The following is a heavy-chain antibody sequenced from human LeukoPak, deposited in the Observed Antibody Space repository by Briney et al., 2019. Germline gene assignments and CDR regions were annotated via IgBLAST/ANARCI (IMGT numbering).Heavy chain of an antibody. CDR3: ARGGRDTAMDPPKDY. CDR1: GFTFSSYT. J-gene: IGHJ4*02. D-gene: IGHD5-18*01. V-gene: IGHV3-30-3*01. Sequence: GGSLRLSCAASGFTFSSYTMHWVRQAPGKGLEWVAVISYDGSNKYYADSVKGRFTISRDNSKNTLYLQMNSLRAEDTAVYYCARGGRDTAMDPPKDYWGQGTLVTVSS. CDR2: ISYDGSNK.